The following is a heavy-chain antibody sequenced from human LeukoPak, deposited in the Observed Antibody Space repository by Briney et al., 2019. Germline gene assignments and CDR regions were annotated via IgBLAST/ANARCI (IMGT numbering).Heavy chain of an antibody. CDR3: AKDRDLLRYFDWLLPANFDY. CDR2: ISGSGGST. D-gene: IGHD3-9*01. Sequence: GGSLRLSCAASGFTFSSYAMSWVRQAPGKGLEWVSAISGSGGSTYYADSVKGRFTISRDNSKNTLYLQVNSLRAEDTAVYYCAKDRDLLRYFDWLLPANFDYWGQGTLVTVSS. V-gene: IGHV3-23*01. CDR1: GFTFSSYA. J-gene: IGHJ4*02.